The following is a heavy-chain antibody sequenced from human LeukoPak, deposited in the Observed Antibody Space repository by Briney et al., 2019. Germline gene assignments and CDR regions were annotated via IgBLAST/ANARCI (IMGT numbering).Heavy chain of an antibody. CDR3: ARLYSSTWSIYFDY. D-gene: IGHD6-13*01. CDR2: IYYSGST. CDR1: GGSISSGDYY. J-gene: IGHJ4*02. V-gene: IGHV4-61*08. Sequence: SETLFLTCTVSGGSISSGDYYWSWIRQPPGKGLEWLGYIYYSGSTNYNPSLKSRVIIPVDTSKNQFSLKLSSVTAVDTAVYYCARLYSSTWSIYFDYWGQGTLVTVSS.